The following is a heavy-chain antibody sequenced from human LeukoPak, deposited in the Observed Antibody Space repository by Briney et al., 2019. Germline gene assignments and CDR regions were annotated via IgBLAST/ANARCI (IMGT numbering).Heavy chain of an antibody. J-gene: IGHJ6*02. V-gene: IGHV3-30*18. CDR3: AKVRAPITVTEGMDV. CDR2: VSFDGSNK. D-gene: IGHD4-17*01. Sequence: PGRSLRLSCAASGFTFSDYGMHWVRQAPGRGLEGVAVVSFDGSNKYYADSVKGRFTISRDNSKNTVYLQMNSLRAEDTAVYYCAKVRAPITVTEGMDVWGQGTTVTVSS. CDR1: GFTFSDYG.